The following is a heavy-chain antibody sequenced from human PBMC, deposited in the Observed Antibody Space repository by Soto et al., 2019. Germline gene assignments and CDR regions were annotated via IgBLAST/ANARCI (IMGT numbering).Heavy chain of an antibody. J-gene: IGHJ1*01. Sequence: EVQLVESGGGLVKPGGSLRLSCAASGFTFSNAWMSWVRQAPGKGLEWVGRIKSKTDGGTTDYAAPVKGRFTISRDDSKNTLYLQMNSLKTEDTAVYYCTTGDSTGIAVADEYFQHWGQGTLATVSS. V-gene: IGHV3-15*01. D-gene: IGHD6-19*01. CDR1: GFTFSNAW. CDR3: TTGDSTGIAVADEYFQH. CDR2: IKSKTDGGTT.